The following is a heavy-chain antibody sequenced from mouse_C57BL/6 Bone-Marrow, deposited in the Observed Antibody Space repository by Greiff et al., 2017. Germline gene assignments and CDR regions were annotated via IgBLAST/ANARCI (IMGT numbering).Heavy chain of an antibody. J-gene: IGHJ2*01. V-gene: IGHV1-63*01. CDR1: GYTFTNYW. CDR3: ARLEPYDFDY. D-gene: IGHD2-12*01. Sequence: QVQLQQSGAELVRPGTSVKMSCKASGYTFTNYWIGWAKQRPGHGLEWIGDIYPGGGYTNYNEKFKGKATLTADKSSSTAYMQFSSLTSEDSALFYCARLEPYDFDYGGQGTTLTVSA. CDR2: IYPGGGYT.